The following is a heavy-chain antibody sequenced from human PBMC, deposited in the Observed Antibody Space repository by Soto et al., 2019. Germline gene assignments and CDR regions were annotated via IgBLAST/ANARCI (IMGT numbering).Heavy chain of an antibody. CDR3: AKDLGSYYLYYFDY. V-gene: IGHV3-30*18. CDR1: GFTFSSYG. D-gene: IGHD1-26*01. CDR2: ISYDGSNK. J-gene: IGHJ4*02. Sequence: GGSLRLSCAASGFTFSSYGMHWVRQSPGKGLEWVAVISYDGSNKYYADSVKGRFTISRDNSKNTLYLQMNSLRAEDTAVYYCAKDLGSYYLYYFDYWGQGTLVTVS.